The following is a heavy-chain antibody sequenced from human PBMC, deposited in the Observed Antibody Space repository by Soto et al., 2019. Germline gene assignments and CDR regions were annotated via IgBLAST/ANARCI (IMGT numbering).Heavy chain of an antibody. J-gene: IGHJ5*02. CDR2: IYYSGST. CDR1: GGSISGNSYY. V-gene: IGHV4-39*07. CDR3: ARDNRKFDP. Sequence: PSETLSLTCIVSGGSISGNSYYWGWIRQPSGKGLEWVGSIYYSGSTYYNPSLKSRVTISVDTSKNQFSLKLSSVTAADTAVYYCARDNRKFDPWGQGTLVTVSS.